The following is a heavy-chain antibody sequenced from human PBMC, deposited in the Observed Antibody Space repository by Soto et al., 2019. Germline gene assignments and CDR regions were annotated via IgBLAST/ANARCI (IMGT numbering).Heavy chain of an antibody. CDR1: GYTFTRYA. Sequence: QVQLVQSGAEVKKPGASVKVSCKASGYTFTRYAISWVRQATGQGLEWMGWMNPNSGNTGFAQKCQGRVTMTRNTSISTAYMELSSLSSEDTAVYYCARERALDGMDVWGQGTTVTVSS. D-gene: IGHD6-25*01. V-gene: IGHV1-8*01. J-gene: IGHJ6*02. CDR3: ARERALDGMDV. CDR2: MNPNSGNT.